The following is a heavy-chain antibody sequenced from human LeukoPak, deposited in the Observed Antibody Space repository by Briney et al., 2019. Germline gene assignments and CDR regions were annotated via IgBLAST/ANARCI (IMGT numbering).Heavy chain of an antibody. CDR1: GFTFSSYE. CDR2: ISSSGSTI. Sequence: PGGSLRLSCAASGFTFSSYEMNWVRQAPGKGLEWVSYISSSGSTIYYADSVKGRFTISRDNAKNSLYLQMNSLRAEDTAVYYCATGREGYSSSWWTDDAFDIWGQGTMVTVSS. V-gene: IGHV3-48*03. D-gene: IGHD6-13*01. J-gene: IGHJ3*02. CDR3: ATGREGYSSSWWTDDAFDI.